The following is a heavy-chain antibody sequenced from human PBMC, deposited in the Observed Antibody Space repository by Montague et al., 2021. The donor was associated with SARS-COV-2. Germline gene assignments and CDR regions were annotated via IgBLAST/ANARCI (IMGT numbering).Heavy chain of an antibody. D-gene: IGHD5-18*01. Sequence: TLSLTCTVSGGSISRGYYYWSWIRLLAGKGLEWIGRIYRSGXPXYXXXXEXRVVLSVDTSRNQFSMKMTSVTAADTAMYYCARGVDTGVVTVTGGFDSWGQGTLVIVSS. CDR3: ARGVDTGVVTVTGGFDS. CDR2: IYRSGXP. CDR1: GGSISRGYYY. V-gene: IGHV4-61*02. J-gene: IGHJ4*02.